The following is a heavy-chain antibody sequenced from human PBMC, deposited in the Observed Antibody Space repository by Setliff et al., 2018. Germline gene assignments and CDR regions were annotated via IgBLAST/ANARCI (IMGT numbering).Heavy chain of an antibody. D-gene: IGHD1-1*01. Sequence: SETLSLTCTVSGASVSGNSYYWGWIRQPPGKGLEWIASTYYSGNTYYNPSLKGRLTISVDTAQNQFSLRLTSVTAADTAVYYCARTGTYRYFGYWGQGALVTVSS. CDR3: ARTGTYRYFGY. J-gene: IGHJ4*02. CDR1: GASVSGNSYY. CDR2: TYYSGNT. V-gene: IGHV4-39*01.